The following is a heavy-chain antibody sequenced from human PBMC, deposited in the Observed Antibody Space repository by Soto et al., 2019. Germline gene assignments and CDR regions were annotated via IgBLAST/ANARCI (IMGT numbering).Heavy chain of an antibody. CDR1: GDSMSISNW. CDR2: AHHSGRT. V-gene: IGHV4-4*02. Sequence: QVQLQESGPGLLKPSGTLSLTCTVSGDSMSISNWWNWVRQSPGKGLEWIGEAHHSGRTNYNPSLKRRVTISVDRSQNHFSLQLTSVTAADTAVYYCARSEATALDFWGQGTLVTVSS. CDR3: ARSEATALDF. J-gene: IGHJ4*02.